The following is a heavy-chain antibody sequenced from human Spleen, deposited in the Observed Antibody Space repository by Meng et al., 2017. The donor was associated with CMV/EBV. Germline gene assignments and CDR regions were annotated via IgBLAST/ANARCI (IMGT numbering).Heavy chain of an antibody. Sequence: QGQLQQWGAGLLKPSETLSLTCAVYGGSFSGYYWGWIRQSPGKGLEWIGEINDIGDTNYNPSLKSRVTISVDTSKNRFSLKLSSVTAADRAVYYCVVSPSYGSGSDYWGQGTLVTVSS. CDR3: VVSPSYGSGSDY. J-gene: IGHJ4*02. CDR1: GGSFSGYY. D-gene: IGHD3-10*01. CDR2: INDIGDT. V-gene: IGHV4-34*01.